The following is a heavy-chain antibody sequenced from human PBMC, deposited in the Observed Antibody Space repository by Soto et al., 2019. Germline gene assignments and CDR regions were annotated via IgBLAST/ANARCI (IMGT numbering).Heavy chain of an antibody. CDR3: ARRYYDSSGSTIIYFDY. CDR2: INHSGST. CDR1: GGSFSGYY. Sequence: SETLSLTCAVYGGSFSGYYWSWIRQPPGKGLEWIGEINHSGSTNYNPSLKSRVTISVDTSKNQFSLKLSSVTAADTAVYYCARRYYDSSGSTIIYFDYWGQGTLVTVS. V-gene: IGHV4-34*01. D-gene: IGHD3-22*01. J-gene: IGHJ4*02.